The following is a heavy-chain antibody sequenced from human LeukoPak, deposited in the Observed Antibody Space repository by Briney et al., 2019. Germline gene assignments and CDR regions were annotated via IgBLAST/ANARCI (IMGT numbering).Heavy chain of an antibody. V-gene: IGHV4-61*03. J-gene: IGHJ4*02. Sequence: SQTLSLTCTVSGGSISSGSYYWSWMRQPPGKGLEWIGYIYHSGSTNYNPSLKSRVTISVDTSKNHFSLKLSSVTAADTAVYYCARGQWLPVFDFWGQGTLVTVSS. CDR3: ARGQWLPVFDF. D-gene: IGHD3-22*01. CDR2: IYHSGST. CDR1: GGSISSGSYY.